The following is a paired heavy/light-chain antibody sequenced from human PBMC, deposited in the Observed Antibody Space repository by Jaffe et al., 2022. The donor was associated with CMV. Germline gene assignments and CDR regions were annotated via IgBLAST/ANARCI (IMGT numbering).Light chain of an antibody. CDR3: MQALQSPWT. V-gene: IGKV2-28*01. J-gene: IGKJ1*01. Sequence: DIVMTQSAVSLPVTPGEPASISCRSSQSLLHSNGYNYLNWYLQKPGQSPQLLIYLGSYRASGVSDRFSGSGSGTDFTLKISRVEAEDVGTYYCMQALQSPWTFGRGTKVETK. CDR1: QSLLHSNGYNY. CDR2: LGS.
Heavy chain of an antibody. J-gene: IGHJ3*02. V-gene: IGHV4-4*02. CDR1: GGSISSSNW. D-gene: IGHD3-16*01. CDR3: ARKRVALNTWVAFDI. Sequence: QVQLQESGPGLVKPSGTLSLTCDVSGGSISSSNWWSWVRQPPGKGLEWIGEIYNSGSTNYNPSLRSRVTVSLDKSKNQFSLIVTSATAADTAVYYCARKRVALNTWVAFDIWGPGTMVTVSS. CDR2: IYNSGST.